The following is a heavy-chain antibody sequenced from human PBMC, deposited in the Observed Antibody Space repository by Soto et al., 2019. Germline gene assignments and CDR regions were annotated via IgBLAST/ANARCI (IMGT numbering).Heavy chain of an antibody. Sequence: SETLSLTCTVSGGSISSSSYYWVWIRQPPGKVLEWIGSIYYSGSTYYNPSLKSRVTISVDTSKNQFSLKLSSVTAADTAVYYCASSNIVVVVAATRQDAFDIWGQGTMVTVSS. CDR3: ASSNIVVVVAATRQDAFDI. CDR1: GGSISSSSYY. V-gene: IGHV4-39*01. CDR2: IYYSGST. D-gene: IGHD2-15*01. J-gene: IGHJ3*02.